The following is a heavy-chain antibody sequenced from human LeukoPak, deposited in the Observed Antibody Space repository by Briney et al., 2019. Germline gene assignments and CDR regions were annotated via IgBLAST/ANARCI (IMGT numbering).Heavy chain of an antibody. Sequence: GGSLRLSCAASGFTFSSYGMHWVRQAPGKGLEWVAFIRYDGSNKYYADSVKGRFTISRDNSKNTLYPQMNSLRAEDTAVYYCAEDGGQLVHAFDIWGQGTMVTVSS. CDR2: IRYDGSNK. J-gene: IGHJ3*02. CDR1: GFTFSSYG. D-gene: IGHD6-6*01. V-gene: IGHV3-30*02. CDR3: AEDGGQLVHAFDI.